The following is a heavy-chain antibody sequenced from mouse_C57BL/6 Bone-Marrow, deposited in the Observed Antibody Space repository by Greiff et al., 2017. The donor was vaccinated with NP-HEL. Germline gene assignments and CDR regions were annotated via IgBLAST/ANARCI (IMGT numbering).Heavy chain of an antibody. Sequence: DVQLVESGGDLVKPGGSLKLSCAASGFTFSSYGMSWVRQTPDKRLEWVATISSGGSYTYYPDSVKGRFTISRDNAKNTLYLQMSSLKSEDTAVYYCASHGHYWYFDVEGTGTTVTVTA. CDR1: GFTFSSYG. J-gene: IGHJ1*03. CDR3: ASHGHYWYFDV. V-gene: IGHV5-6*01. CDR2: ISSGGSYT.